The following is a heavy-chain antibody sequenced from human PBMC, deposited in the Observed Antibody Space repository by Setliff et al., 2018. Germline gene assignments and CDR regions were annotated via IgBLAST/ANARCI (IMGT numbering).Heavy chain of an antibody. CDR1: GFSFNGYA. CDR2: ISSSSSTI. V-gene: IGHV3-48*01. J-gene: IGHJ6*03. CDR3: ARVGGGDYYDSSGYRRYYDYYYMDV. Sequence: GGSLRLSCAASGFSFNGYAMNWVRQAPGRGLEWVSYISSSSSTIYYADSVKGRFTISRDNAKNSLYLQMNSLRAEDTAVYYCARVGGGDYYDSSGYRRYYDYYYMDVWGKGTTVTVSS. D-gene: IGHD3-22*01.